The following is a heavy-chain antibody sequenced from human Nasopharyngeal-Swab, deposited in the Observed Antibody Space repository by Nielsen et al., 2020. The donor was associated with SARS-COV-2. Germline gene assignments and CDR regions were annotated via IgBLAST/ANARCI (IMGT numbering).Heavy chain of an antibody. J-gene: IGHJ4*02. D-gene: IGHD2-2*02. CDR3: ARDKPCTSCYTLVLFDY. CDR1: GYTFTSYG. V-gene: IGHV1-18*01. CDR2: ISAYNGNT. Sequence: ASVKVSCKASGYTFTSYGISWVRQAPGQGLEWMGWISAYNGNTNYAQKLQGRVTMTTDTSTSTAYMELRSLRSDDTAVYYCARDKPCTSCYTLVLFDYWGQGTLVTVSS.